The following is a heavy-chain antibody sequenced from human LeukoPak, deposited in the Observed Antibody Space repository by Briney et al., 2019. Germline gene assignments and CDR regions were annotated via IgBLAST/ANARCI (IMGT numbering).Heavy chain of an antibody. CDR1: SGSISSGGYY. D-gene: IGHD2-2*01. CDR2: IYYSGST. Sequence: PSQTLSLTCTVSSGSISSGGYYWSWIRQHPGKGLEWIGYIYYSGSTYYNPSLKSRVTISVDTSKNQFSLKLSSVTAADTAVYYCASLVGPSPFFDYWGQGTLVTVSS. J-gene: IGHJ4*02. V-gene: IGHV4-31*03. CDR3: ASLVGPSPFFDY.